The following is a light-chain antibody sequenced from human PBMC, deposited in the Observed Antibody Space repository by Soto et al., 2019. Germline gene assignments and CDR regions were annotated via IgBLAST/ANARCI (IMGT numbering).Light chain of an antibody. V-gene: IGKV3-20*01. J-gene: IGKJ2*01. CDR2: DAS. CDR3: QQYGSSPYA. CDR1: QSVTDSY. Sequence: EIVLTQSPGTLSLSPGERATLSCRASQSVTDSYLAWYQHKPGQAPRLLIYDASTRATAIPDRFSGGGSGTDFTLTISSLEPEDFAVYYCQQYGSSPYAFGQGTKLE.